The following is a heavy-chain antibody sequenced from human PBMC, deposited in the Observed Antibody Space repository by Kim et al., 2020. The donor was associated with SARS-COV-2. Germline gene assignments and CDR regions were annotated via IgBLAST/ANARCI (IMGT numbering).Heavy chain of an antibody. Sequence: GGSLRLSCAASGFTFSNAWMSWVRQAPGKGLEWVGRIKSKTDGGTTDYAAPVKGRFTISRDDSKNTLYLQMNSLKTEDTAVYYCTAQWIQLWQFDYWGQGTLVTVSS. D-gene: IGHD5-18*01. CDR3: TAQWIQLWQFDY. CDR2: IKSKTDGGTT. J-gene: IGHJ4*02. V-gene: IGHV3-15*01. CDR1: GFTFSNAW.